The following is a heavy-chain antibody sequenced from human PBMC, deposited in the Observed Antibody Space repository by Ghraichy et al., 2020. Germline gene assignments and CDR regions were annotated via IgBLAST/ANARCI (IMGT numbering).Heavy chain of an antibody. CDR1: GWFFTGFY. CDR2: INHSGST. V-gene: IGHV4-34*01. Sequence: SETLSLTCAVFGWFFTGFYWTWIPQPPGKGLDWFGEINHSGSTNSNPSLKSRVTISLDTSKTQFSLKMTSVTSADAAVYYCARLYSYGYPYFDSWGQGTLVTVSS. J-gene: IGHJ4*02. CDR3: ARLYSYGYPYFDS. D-gene: IGHD5-18*01.